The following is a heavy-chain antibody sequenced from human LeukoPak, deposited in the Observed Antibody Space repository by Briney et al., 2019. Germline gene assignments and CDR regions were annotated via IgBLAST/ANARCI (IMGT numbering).Heavy chain of an antibody. V-gene: IGHV4-59*08. D-gene: IGHD6-13*01. CDR2: IYYSGSA. J-gene: IGHJ4*02. Sequence: SETLSLTCTVSGGSITSYYWSWIRQPPRKGLEWIGYIYYSGSANYNPSLKSRVTISVDASKNQFSLKLSSVTAADTAVYYCASVAAAGTNDYWGQGTLVTVSS. CDR3: ASVAAAGTNDY. CDR1: GGSITSYY.